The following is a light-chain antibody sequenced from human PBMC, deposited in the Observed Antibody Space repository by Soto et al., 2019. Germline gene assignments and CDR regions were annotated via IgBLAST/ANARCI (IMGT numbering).Light chain of an antibody. CDR2: GNS. CDR1: GATYD. CDR3: QSYDNSLSWV. J-gene: IGLJ3*02. V-gene: IGLV1-40*01. Sequence: QSVLTQPPSVSGAPGQRVSSSCIGATYDVHWYHQLPGAAPKLLIYGNSNRPSGVPDRFSASKSGTSASLAITGRQAEDEADYYCQSYDNSLSWVFGGGTKLTVL.